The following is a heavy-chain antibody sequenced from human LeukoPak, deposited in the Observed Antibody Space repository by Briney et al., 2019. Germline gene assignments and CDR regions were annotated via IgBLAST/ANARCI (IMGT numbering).Heavy chain of an antibody. Sequence: ASVKVSCKVPGYTLTELSMHWVRQAPGKGLEWMGGFDPEDGETIYAQKFQGRVTMTEDTSTDTAYMELSSLRSEDTAVYYCATRGLRYYDSSGNFDYWGQGTLVTVSS. CDR1: GYTLTELS. V-gene: IGHV1-24*01. CDR2: FDPEDGET. CDR3: ATRGLRYYDSSGNFDY. D-gene: IGHD3-22*01. J-gene: IGHJ4*02.